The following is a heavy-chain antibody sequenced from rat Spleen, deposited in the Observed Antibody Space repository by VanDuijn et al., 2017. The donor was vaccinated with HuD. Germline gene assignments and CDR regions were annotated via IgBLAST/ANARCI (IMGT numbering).Heavy chain of an antibody. Sequence: EVQLVESGGGLVQPGRSLKLSCAASGFTFSNYGTHWIRQAPTKGLEWVATISYGDSSGHSSTYYRDSVKGRFTISRDNAKSTLSLQMDSLRSEDTALYYCTTTYNSGYGVDYWGQGVMVTVSS. CDR3: TTTYNSGYGVDY. V-gene: IGHV5-19*01. CDR2: ISYGDSSGHSST. CDR1: GFTFSNYG. D-gene: IGHD4-3*01. J-gene: IGHJ2*01.